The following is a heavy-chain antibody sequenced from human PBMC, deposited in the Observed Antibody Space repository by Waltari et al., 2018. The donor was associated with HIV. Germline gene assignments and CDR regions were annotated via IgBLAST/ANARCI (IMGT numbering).Heavy chain of an antibody. D-gene: IGHD2-15*01. Sequence: QVQLVASGGGVVQPGRSLRLPCAACGFTFSSYAMHWVRQDPGKGLEWVAVILYDGSNTYYADSVKGRFTISRDNSKNTLYLQMSSLRAEDTAMYYCAKNPLSGEGYFDYWGQGTLVTVSS. CDR1: GFTFSSYA. CDR3: AKNPLSGEGYFDY. CDR2: ILYDGSNT. J-gene: IGHJ4*02. V-gene: IGHV3-30*18.